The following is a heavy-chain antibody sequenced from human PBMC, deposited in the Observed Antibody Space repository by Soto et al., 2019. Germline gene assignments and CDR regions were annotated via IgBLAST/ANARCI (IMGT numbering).Heavy chain of an antibody. D-gene: IGHD2-2*01. V-gene: IGHV4-39*01. CDR1: GDSLSSRGYY. CDR2: IYYSGST. Sequence: SETLSLTCTVSGDSLSSRGYYWTWIRQHPGKGLEWIGYIYYSGSTYYNPSLNSRVTVSVDTSKNQFSLKVTSVTAADTAVYYCARLHGYCISSSCHGHYAMDVWGQGTTVTVSS. CDR3: ARLHGYCISSSCHGHYAMDV. J-gene: IGHJ6*02.